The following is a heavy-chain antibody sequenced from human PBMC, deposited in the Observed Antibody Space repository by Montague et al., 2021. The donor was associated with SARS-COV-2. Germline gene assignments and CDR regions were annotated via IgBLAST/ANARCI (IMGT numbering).Heavy chain of an antibody. D-gene: IGHD6-13*01. Sequence: SETLSLTCAVYGGSVSDYYWSWIRQPPGKGLEWIGEINHSGSTXXXPSXXXRVTTSVDTSKNQFSLKLTSVTAADTAVYYCARVSLAAAATRSDYWGQGTLVTVSS. V-gene: IGHV4-34*01. CDR2: INHSGST. CDR3: ARVSLAAAATRSDY. CDR1: GGSVSDYY. J-gene: IGHJ4*02.